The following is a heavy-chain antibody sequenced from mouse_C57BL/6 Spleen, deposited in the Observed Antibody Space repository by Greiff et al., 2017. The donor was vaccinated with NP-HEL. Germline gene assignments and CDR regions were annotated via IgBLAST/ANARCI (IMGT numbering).Heavy chain of an antibody. CDR1: GFTFSSYA. CDR3: ARVGGGTFDY. CDR2: ISDGGSYT. J-gene: IGHJ2*01. Sequence: DVMLVESGGGLVKPGGSLKLSCAASGFTFSSYAMSWVRQTPEKRLEWVATISDGGSYTYYPDNVKGRFTISRDNAKNNLYLQMSHLKSEDTAMYYCARVGGGTFDYWGQGTTLTVSS. D-gene: IGHD3-3*01. V-gene: IGHV5-4*03.